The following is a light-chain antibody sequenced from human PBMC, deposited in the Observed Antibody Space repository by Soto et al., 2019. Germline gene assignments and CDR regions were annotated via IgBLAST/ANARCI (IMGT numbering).Light chain of an antibody. CDR2: DAS. CDR1: QSVSSY. V-gene: IGKV3-11*01. Sequence: EIVLTQSPATLSLSPGERATLSRRASQSVSSYLAWYQQKPGQAPRLLIYDASNRATGIPARFSGSESGTDFTLTISSLEPEDFAVYYCQQHSNWPMTFGQGTKVEIK. CDR3: QQHSNWPMT. J-gene: IGKJ1*01.